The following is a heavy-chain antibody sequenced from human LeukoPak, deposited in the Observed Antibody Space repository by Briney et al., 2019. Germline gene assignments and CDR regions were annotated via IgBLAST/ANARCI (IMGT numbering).Heavy chain of an antibody. CDR3: ARDTDSWYFDY. CDR2: ISYDGSNK. Sequence: PGRSLRLSCAASGITFSSYAMHWVRQAPGKGLEWVAIISYDGSNKYYADSVKGRFTISRDNSKNTLYLQMNSLRAEDTAVYYCARDTDSWYFDYWGQGTLVTVSS. CDR1: GITFSSYA. V-gene: IGHV3-30*04. D-gene: IGHD6-13*01. J-gene: IGHJ4*02.